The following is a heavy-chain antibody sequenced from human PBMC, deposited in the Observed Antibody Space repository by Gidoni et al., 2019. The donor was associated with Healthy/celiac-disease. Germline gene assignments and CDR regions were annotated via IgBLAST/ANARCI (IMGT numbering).Heavy chain of an antibody. V-gene: IGHV2-5*01. J-gene: IGHJ3*02. CDR3: AHSGQYYGTSGYYQIAFDI. D-gene: IGHD3-22*01. CDR2: ILWNDHK. CDR1: GFSLSTSGVG. Sequence: ITLKETGPTLVKLTQTLPLSCTFSGFSLSTSGVGVGWIRQPAGQAREWLALILWNDHKRYSPSLNSRLTITEDTSKTQFVLTITNMDPVDTATYYCAHSGQYYGTSGYYQIAFDIWGQGTMVTVSS.